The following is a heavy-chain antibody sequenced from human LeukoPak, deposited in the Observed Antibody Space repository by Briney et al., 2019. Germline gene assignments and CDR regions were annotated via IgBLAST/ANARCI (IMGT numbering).Heavy chain of an antibody. CDR2: INSDGSST. Sequence: GGSLRLSCAASGFTFSSYWMHWVRQAPGKGLVWVSRINSDGSSTSYADSVKGRFTISRDNAKNTLYLQMNSLRAEDTAVYYCARETGYSSGCAWFDPWGQGTLVTVSS. D-gene: IGHD5-18*01. J-gene: IGHJ5*02. CDR3: ARETGYSSGCAWFDP. V-gene: IGHV3-74*01. CDR1: GFTFSSYW.